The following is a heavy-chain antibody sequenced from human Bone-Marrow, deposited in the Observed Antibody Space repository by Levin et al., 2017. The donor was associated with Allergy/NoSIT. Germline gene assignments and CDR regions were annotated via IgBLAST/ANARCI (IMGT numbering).Heavy chain of an antibody. D-gene: IGHD3-22*01. J-gene: IGHJ3*02. V-gene: IGHV4-4*07. CDR1: GGSINRHY. CDR3: AKEGELENSGYYSFDI. Sequence: TPSETLSLTCTVSGGSINRHYWNWIRQPAGKGLEWIGRVYIGGSTNYNPSLKSRVTMSLDPSKKQFSLTLKSVTAADTAVYYCAKEGELENSGYYSFDIWGQGTMVTVS. CDR2: VYIGGST.